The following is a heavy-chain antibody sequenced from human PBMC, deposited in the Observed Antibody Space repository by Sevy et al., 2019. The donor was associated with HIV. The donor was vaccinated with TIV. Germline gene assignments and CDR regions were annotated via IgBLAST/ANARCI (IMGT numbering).Heavy chain of an antibody. Sequence: ASVKVSCKVSGYTLTELSMHWVRQAPGKGLEWMGGFDPEDGETIYAQKFQGRVTMTEDTSTDKAYMELSSLRSEDTAVYYCATSGLVDYYDSSGYLKNWGQGTLVTVSS. CDR2: FDPEDGET. D-gene: IGHD3-22*01. J-gene: IGHJ4*02. V-gene: IGHV1-24*01. CDR1: GYTLTELS. CDR3: ATSGLVDYYDSSGYLKN.